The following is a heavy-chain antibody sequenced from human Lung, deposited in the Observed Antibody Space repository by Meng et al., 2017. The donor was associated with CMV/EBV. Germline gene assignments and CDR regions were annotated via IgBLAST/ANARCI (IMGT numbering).Heavy chain of an antibody. Sequence: ASXXVSXKTSGYTFTSYGISWVRQAPGQGLEWMGWISAYNGNTNDAQKLQGRVNMTTDTSTSTAYMELRSLRSDDTAVYYCARTYYDFWYEYGGIDVWGQGTTVTVSS. CDR2: ISAYNGNT. CDR3: ARTYYDFWYEYGGIDV. J-gene: IGHJ6*02. D-gene: IGHD3-3*01. CDR1: GYTFTSYG. V-gene: IGHV1-18*01.